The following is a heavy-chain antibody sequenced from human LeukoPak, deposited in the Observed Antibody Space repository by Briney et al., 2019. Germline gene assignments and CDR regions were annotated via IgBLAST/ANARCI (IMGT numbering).Heavy chain of an antibody. CDR2: IYHSGST. J-gene: IGHJ4*02. V-gene: IGHV4-4*02. CDR1: GGSISSSNW. CDR3: ARVRGDSPSGMVAPFDY. D-gene: IGHD1-26*01. Sequence: KSSETLSLTCAVSGGSISSSNWWSWVRQPPGKGLEWIGEIYHSGSTNYNPSLKSRVTISVDKSKNQFSLKLSSVTAADTAVYYCARVRGDSPSGMVAPFDYWGQGTLVTVSS.